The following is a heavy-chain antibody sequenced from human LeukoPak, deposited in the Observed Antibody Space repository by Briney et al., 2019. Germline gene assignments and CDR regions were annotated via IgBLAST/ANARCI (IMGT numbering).Heavy chain of an antibody. CDR3: ARVPIVVVVADIPAYVDY. J-gene: IGHJ4*02. Sequence: GASVKVSCKASGYTFTSYGISWVRQAPGQGLEWMGWISAYNGNTNYAQKLQGRVTMTTDTSTSTAYMELRSLRSDDTAVYYCARVPIVVVVADIPAYVDYWGQGTLVTVSS. CDR2: ISAYNGNT. V-gene: IGHV1-18*01. CDR1: GYTFTSYG. D-gene: IGHD2-15*01.